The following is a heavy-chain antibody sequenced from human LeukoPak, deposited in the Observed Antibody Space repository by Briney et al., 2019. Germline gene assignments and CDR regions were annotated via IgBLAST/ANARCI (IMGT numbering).Heavy chain of an antibody. CDR3: ARLYGNYQNYFDY. Sequence: PSETLSLTCTVSGVSISSSNSYWGWIRQPPGKGLEWIGYIYYSGSTNYNPSLKSRVTISVDTSKNQFSLKLRSVTAADTAVYYCARLYGNYQNYFDYWGQGTLVTVSS. CDR1: GVSISSSNSY. CDR2: IYYSGST. D-gene: IGHD1-7*01. V-gene: IGHV4-61*05. J-gene: IGHJ4*02.